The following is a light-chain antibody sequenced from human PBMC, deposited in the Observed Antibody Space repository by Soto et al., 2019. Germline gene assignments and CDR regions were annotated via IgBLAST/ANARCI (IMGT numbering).Light chain of an antibody. CDR3: QQANSFPLS. J-gene: IGKJ4*01. V-gene: IGKV1-12*01. Sequence: IQMTHDLSSLSGSVGDRVTITXXASQTISSWLAWYQQKPGKAPKLLIYKASTLKSGVPSRFSGSGSGTDFTLTISSLQPEDFATYYCQQANSFPLSFGGGAEADI. CDR2: KAS. CDR1: QTISSW.